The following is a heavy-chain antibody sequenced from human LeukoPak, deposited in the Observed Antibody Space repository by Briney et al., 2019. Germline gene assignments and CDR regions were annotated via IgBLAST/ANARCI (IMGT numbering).Heavy chain of an antibody. Sequence: GGSLRLSCTTSGFSFNTYSMSWVRQAPGKGLEWVSAINDDTPYYTDSVKGRFTVSRDNSRDTLYLHLNSLRAEDTAIYYCAKEYDLWHEQGNWFDTWGQGVLVTVPS. D-gene: IGHD3-3*01. J-gene: IGHJ5*02. V-gene: IGHV3-23*01. CDR1: GFSFNTYS. CDR2: INDDTP. CDR3: AKEYDLWHEQGNWFDT.